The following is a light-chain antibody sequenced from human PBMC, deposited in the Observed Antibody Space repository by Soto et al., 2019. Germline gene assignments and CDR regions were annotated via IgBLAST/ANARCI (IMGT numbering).Light chain of an antibody. V-gene: IGKV3-20*01. CDR1: QTVGTTY. CDR3: QLYGSSRWT. Sequence: ETVLTQSPGTLSLSPWERATLSCRASQTVGTTYLAWYQHKPGQAPRLLIYGASTRATGIPDRFSGSRSGTDFTLTISRLEPEDFAVYFCQLYGSSRWTFGQGTKVDI. J-gene: IGKJ1*01. CDR2: GAS.